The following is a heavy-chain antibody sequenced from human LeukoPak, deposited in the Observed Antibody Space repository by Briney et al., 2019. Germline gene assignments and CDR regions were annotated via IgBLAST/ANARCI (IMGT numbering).Heavy chain of an antibody. J-gene: IGHJ4*02. CDR1: GFTFRSYA. D-gene: IGHD3-22*01. CDR3: TKSYYYDILAYY. Sequence: PGRSLRLSCAASGFTFRSYAVHGVRQAPGKGLEWVAVISYDGSNKYYADSVKGRFNTSRDYSKTTPYLQISSLRAEVTTGYYCTKSYYYDILAYYWGQGTLVTVSS. V-gene: IGHV3-30*18. CDR2: ISYDGSNK.